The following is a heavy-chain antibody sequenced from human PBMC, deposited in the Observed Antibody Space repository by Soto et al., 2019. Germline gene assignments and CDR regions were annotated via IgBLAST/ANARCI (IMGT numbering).Heavy chain of an antibody. Sequence: LSCAASGFTFSDYYMTWIRQAPGKGLEWVSYISSSGTGIYYADSMKGRFTISRDNAKKSLYLQMSSLRAEDTAVYYCARAYSDAFDIWGQGTMVTVSS. CDR2: ISSSGTGI. CDR1: GFTFSDYY. CDR3: ARAYSDAFDI. J-gene: IGHJ3*02. V-gene: IGHV3-11*04. D-gene: IGHD2-15*01.